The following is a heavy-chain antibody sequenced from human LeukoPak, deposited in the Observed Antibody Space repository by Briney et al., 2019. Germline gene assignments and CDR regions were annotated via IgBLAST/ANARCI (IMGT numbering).Heavy chain of an antibody. CDR3: ARAPLYAYYYDSSGYPFDY. J-gene: IGHJ4*02. Sequence: PGRSLRLSRAASGFAFSDYYMSWIRQAPGKGPEWVSYISSSGSTIYYADSVKGRFTISRDNAKNSLYLQMNSLRAEDTAVYYCARAPLYAYYYDSSGYPFDYWGQGTLVTVSS. D-gene: IGHD3-22*01. CDR2: ISSSGSTI. V-gene: IGHV3-11*01. CDR1: GFAFSDYY.